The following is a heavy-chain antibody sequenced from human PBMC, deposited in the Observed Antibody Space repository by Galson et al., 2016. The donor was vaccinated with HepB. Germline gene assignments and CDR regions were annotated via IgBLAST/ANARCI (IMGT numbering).Heavy chain of an antibody. CDR1: GFTLRNNG. CDR3: AKLGHNYYDPSGLDY. V-gene: IGHV3-23*01. CDR2: LLAGGHT. J-gene: IGHJ4*02. D-gene: IGHD3-22*01. Sequence: SLRLSCAASGFTLRNNGMTWVRLAPGQGLEWVSDLLAGGHTYYAESVKCRFIVTRDNSKKPLFLQMNILRAEDTAVYYCAKLGHNYYDPSGLDYWGQGSLVTVSS.